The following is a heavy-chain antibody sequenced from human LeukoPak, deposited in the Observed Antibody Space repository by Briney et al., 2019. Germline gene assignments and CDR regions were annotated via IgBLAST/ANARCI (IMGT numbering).Heavy chain of an antibody. J-gene: IGHJ4*02. Sequence: GALVKVSCKASGYTFTGYYIHWVRQAPGQGLEWMAWINPNSGGTNYAQKFQGRVTMTRDTSISTAYMELSRLRSDDTTVYYCARGETTVTYFDYWGQGTLVTVSS. CDR3: ARGETTVTYFDY. CDR1: GYTFTGYY. CDR2: INPNSGGT. D-gene: IGHD4-17*01. V-gene: IGHV1-2*02.